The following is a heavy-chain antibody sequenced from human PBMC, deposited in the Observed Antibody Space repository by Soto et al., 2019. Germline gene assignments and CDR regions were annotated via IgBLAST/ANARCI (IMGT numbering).Heavy chain of an antibody. V-gene: IGHV4-59*08. J-gene: IGHJ5*02. Sequence: SETQSLTCPFSGCSISSYYWSWIRQPPGKGLEWIGYIYYSGSTNYNPSLKSRVTISVDTSKNQFSLKLSSVTAADTAVYYCARLGNWFDPWGQGTLVTVSS. CDR2: IYYSGST. CDR3: ARLGNWFDP. CDR1: GCSISSYY.